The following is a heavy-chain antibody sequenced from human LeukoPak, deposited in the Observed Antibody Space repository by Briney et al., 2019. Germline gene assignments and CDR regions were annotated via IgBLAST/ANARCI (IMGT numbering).Heavy chain of an antibody. V-gene: IGHV3-64*01. CDR3: ARWYNSLDV. CDR1: GFTFKNSA. CDR2: ISSNGGSI. Sequence: GGSLRLSCVASGFTFKNSAMHWVRQAPGKGLEYVSGISSNGGSIYYANAVKGRFIISRDNSKNTVYLQMGSLRVEDMAVYYCARWYNSLDVWGQGTTVTVSS. J-gene: IGHJ6*02. D-gene: IGHD1-1*01.